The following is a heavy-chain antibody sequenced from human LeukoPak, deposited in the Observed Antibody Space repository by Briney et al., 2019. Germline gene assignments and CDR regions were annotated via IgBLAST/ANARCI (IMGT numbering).Heavy chain of an antibody. J-gene: IGHJ6*02. D-gene: IGHD2-2*01. CDR3: ARRPRVPAAVYYYYGMDV. V-gene: IGHV4-4*02. Sequence: SETLSLTCAVSGGSISSSNWWSWVRQPPGKGLEWIGEIYHSGSTNYNPSLKSRVTTSVDKSKNQFSLKLSSVTAADTAVYYCARRPRVPAAVYYYYGMDVWGQGTTVTVSS. CDR2: IYHSGST. CDR1: GGSISSSNW.